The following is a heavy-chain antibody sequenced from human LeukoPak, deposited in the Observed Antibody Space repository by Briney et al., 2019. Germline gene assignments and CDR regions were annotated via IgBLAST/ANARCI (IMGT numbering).Heavy chain of an antibody. J-gene: IGHJ4*02. D-gene: IGHD6-19*01. CDR3: ARDPGLGYRSGWYQDYFDY. CDR2: ISYDGTNK. Sequence: GGSLRLSCAASGFIFSSYALHWVRKVPGVGLEWVAVISYDGTNKYYADSVKGRFTISRDNSKNTLSLQMNSLRGDDTAVFYCARDPGLGYRSGWYQDYFDYWGQGTLVTVSS. V-gene: IGHV3-30-3*01. CDR1: GFIFSSYA.